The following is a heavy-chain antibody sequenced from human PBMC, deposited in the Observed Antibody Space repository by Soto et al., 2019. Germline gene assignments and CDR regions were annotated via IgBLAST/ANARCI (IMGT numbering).Heavy chain of an antibody. CDR2: INPNSGGT. D-gene: IGHD2-15*01. CDR3: ARFSGGSYNTYYCYYGMDV. J-gene: IGHJ6*02. CDR1: GYTFTGYY. V-gene: IGHV1-2*02. Sequence: GASVKVSCKASGYTFTGYYMHWVRQAPGQGLEWMGWINPNSGGTNYAQKFQGRVTMTRDTSISTAYMELSRLRSDDTAVYYCARFSGGSYNTYYCYYGMDVWGQGTTVTVSS.